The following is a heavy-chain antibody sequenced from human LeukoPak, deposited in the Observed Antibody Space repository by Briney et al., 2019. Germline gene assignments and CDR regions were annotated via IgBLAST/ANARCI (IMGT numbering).Heavy chain of an antibody. CDR2: IYTSGST. CDR3: ARDSPGYSSGWYYFDY. CDR1: GGTISSYY. J-gene: IGHJ4*02. V-gene: IGHV4-4*07. D-gene: IGHD6-19*01. Sequence: PSETLSLTCTVSGGTISSYYWSWIRQPAGKGLEWIGRIYTSGSTNYNPSLKSRVTMPVDTSKNQFSLKLRSVTAADTAVYYCARDSPGYSSGWYYFDYWGQGTLVTVSS.